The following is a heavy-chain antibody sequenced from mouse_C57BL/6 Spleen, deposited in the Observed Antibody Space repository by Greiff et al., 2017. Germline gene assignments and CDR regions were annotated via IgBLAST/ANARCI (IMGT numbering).Heavy chain of an antibody. Sequence: EVQGVESGGGLVQPKGSLKLSCAASGFSFNTYAMNWVRQAPGKGLEWVARIRSKSNNYATYYADSVKDRFTISRDDSESMLYLQMNNLKTEDTAMYYCVRQTGTGYFDVWGTGTTVTVSS. V-gene: IGHV10-1*01. CDR2: IRSKSNNYAT. J-gene: IGHJ1*03. CDR1: GFSFNTYA. CDR3: VRQTGTGYFDV. D-gene: IGHD4-1*01.